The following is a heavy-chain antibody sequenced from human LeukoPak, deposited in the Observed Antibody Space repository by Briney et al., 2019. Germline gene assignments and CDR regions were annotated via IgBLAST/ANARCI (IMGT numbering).Heavy chain of an antibody. Sequence: GASVKVSCKTSGYTFTGYYVHWVRQAPGQGLEWMGWINPNSGGTNYAQTFQVRVTMTRDTSISTAYMELTRLRSDDTAVYYCARSEGRSSFTFDIWGQGTMVTVSS. CDR1: GYTFTGYY. CDR3: ARSEGRSSFTFDI. CDR2: INPNSGGT. V-gene: IGHV1-2*02. D-gene: IGHD2-15*01. J-gene: IGHJ3*02.